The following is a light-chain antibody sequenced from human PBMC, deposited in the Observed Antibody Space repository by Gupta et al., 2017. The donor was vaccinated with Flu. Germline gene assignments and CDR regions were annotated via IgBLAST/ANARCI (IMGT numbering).Light chain of an antibody. Sequence: QSPMTHPPSASASPEQAVTLCSTGTSSDIGDHNHVSWYQQHQGKAPKLIIFAVSNRPAGVPDRFSGAKSGNTASLTVSGLQAEDESDYYCSSYAGPNNWAVFGTGTKVTVL. CDR2: AVS. CDR1: SSDIGDHNH. J-gene: IGLJ1*01. V-gene: IGLV2-8*01. CDR3: SSYAGPNNWAV.